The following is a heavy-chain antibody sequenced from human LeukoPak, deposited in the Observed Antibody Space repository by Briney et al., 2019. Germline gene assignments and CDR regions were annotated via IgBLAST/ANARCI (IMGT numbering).Heavy chain of an antibody. CDR2: ISYDGSSE. CDR3: AKGLGPLVRGVVPRTYYMDV. V-gene: IGHV3-30*18. J-gene: IGHJ6*03. D-gene: IGHD3-10*01. Sequence: GGSLRLSCVGSGFTFSSYGIHWVRQLPGKGPEWVAIISYDGSSEFYADSAKGRFKISRDNSKNTVNLQMNSLGVEDTAVYYCAKGLGPLVRGVVPRTYYMDVWGRGTTVTVSS. CDR1: GFTFSSYG.